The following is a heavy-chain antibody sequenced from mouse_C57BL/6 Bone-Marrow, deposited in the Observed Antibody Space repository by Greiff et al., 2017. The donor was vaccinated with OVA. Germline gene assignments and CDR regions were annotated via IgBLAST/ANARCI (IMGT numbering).Heavy chain of an antibody. CDR1: GYTFTSYW. Sequence: QVQLQQSGAELVKPGASVKMSCKASGYTFTSYWITWVKQRPGQGLEWIGDIYPGSGSTNYNEKFKSKATLTVDTSSSTAYMQLSSLTSEDSAVYYCARWEDPTGTVPAWFAYWGQGTLVTVSA. D-gene: IGHD4-1*02. J-gene: IGHJ3*01. CDR2: IYPGSGST. CDR3: ARWEDPTGTVPAWFAY. V-gene: IGHV1-55*01.